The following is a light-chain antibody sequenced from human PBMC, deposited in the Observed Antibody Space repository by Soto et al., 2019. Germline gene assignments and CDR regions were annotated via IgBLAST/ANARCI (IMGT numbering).Light chain of an antibody. CDR1: SSNVGTYNY. V-gene: IGLV2-14*01. CDR3: SSYASSSTVI. CDR2: DVS. Sequence: QSALTQPASVSGSPGQSVTISCTGTSSNVGTYNYVSWYQQHPVKAPKLMNYDVSRRPSGISNRFSGSKSATTASLTISGVQAEDEDYYYCSSYASSSTVIFGGGTKLTVL. J-gene: IGLJ2*01.